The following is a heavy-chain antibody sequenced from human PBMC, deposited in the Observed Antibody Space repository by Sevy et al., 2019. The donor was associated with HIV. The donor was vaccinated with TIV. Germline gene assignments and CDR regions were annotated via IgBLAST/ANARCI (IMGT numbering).Heavy chain of an antibody. J-gene: IGHJ4*02. Sequence: GGSLRLSCAASGFTFSDYYMSWIRQAPGKGLEWASYISSSGSTIYYADSVKGRFTISRDNAKNSLYLQMNSLRAEDAAVYYCARGEDYDFWTGSPSSFDYWGQGTLVTVSS. V-gene: IGHV3-11*01. CDR3: ARGEDYDFWTGSPSSFDY. D-gene: IGHD3-3*01. CDR2: ISSSGSTI. CDR1: GFTFSDYY.